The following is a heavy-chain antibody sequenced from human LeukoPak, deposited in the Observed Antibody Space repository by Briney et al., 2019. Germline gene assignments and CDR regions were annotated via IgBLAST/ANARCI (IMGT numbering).Heavy chain of an antibody. CDR1: GFTLSSYS. V-gene: IGHV3-64*01. D-gene: IGHD3-10*01. J-gene: IGHJ4*02. CDR3: AIVGGDYFDY. CDR2: ISSDGGST. Sequence: GGSLRLSCAASGFTLSSYSMHWIRQAPGKGLEYVSAISSDGGSTYYANSVKGRFTISRDNSKNTLYLQMGSLRAEDMAVYYCAIVGGDYFDYWGQGTLVTVSS.